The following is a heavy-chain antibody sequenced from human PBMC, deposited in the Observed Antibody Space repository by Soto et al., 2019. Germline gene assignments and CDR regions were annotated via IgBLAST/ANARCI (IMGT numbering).Heavy chain of an antibody. V-gene: IGHV3-11*01. D-gene: IGHD3-10*01. CDR3: AGDPYYYGSAF. CDR2: ISGDSTST. J-gene: IGHJ4*02. CDR1: GSRFGDHY. Sequence: QVQLVESGGVLVEPGGSLRLSCAASGSRFGDHYMTWIRQAPGRGLEWVSKISGDSTSTYYADSVKGRFTVSRDNAKNSVYLEMTSLRTEDTAVYYCAGDPYYYGSAFWGQGTQVTVSS.